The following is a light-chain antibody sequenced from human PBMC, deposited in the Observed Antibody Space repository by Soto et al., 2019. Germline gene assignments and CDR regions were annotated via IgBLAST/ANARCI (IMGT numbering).Light chain of an antibody. CDR2: AAS. J-gene: IGKJ2*01. Sequence: DIQMHQAPSSLSVSVGDRVTITYRTSQFIITYLHWYQQKPGKAPNLLIYAASKLHSGVPSRFRGSGSGTDFPLIISSLQPADGASYYCQQTYSPPRTFVQGTKLQI. V-gene: IGKV1-39*01. CDR1: QFIITY. CDR3: QQTYSPPRT.